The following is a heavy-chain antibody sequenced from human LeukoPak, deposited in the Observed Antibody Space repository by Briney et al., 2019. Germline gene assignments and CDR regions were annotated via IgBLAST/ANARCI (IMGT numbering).Heavy chain of an antibody. J-gene: IGHJ4*02. CDR3: ARVVMGATSIDY. Sequence: ASVNVCCKASGYTFTVYYMHWVRQAPGQGLEWMGRINPNSGGTNYAQKFQGRVTMTRDTSISTAYMELSSLRSDDTAVYYCARVVMGATSIDYWGQGTLVTVSS. CDR2: INPNSGGT. CDR1: GYTFTVYY. V-gene: IGHV1-2*06. D-gene: IGHD1-26*01.